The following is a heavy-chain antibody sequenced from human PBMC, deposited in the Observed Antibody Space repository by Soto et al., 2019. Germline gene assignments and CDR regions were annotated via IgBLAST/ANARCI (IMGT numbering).Heavy chain of an antibody. J-gene: IGHJ4*02. CDR1: GGNIRSGDYY. Sequence: SETQSLTCTVSGGNIRSGDYYWSWIRQPPGKGLEWIGYIYYSGSTYYNPSLKSRVTISVDMSKNQFSLKLSSVTAADTAVYYCARADFWSGYYKNGLYFDYWGQGTLVTVSS. D-gene: IGHD3-3*01. CDR2: IYYSGST. V-gene: IGHV4-30-4*01. CDR3: ARADFWSGYYKNGLYFDY.